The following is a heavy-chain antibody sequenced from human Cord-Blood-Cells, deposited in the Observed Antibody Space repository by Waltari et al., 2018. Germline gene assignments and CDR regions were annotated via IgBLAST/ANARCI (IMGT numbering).Heavy chain of an antibody. J-gene: IGHJ4*02. CDR3: ALVGATLHGDY. V-gene: IGHV4-34*01. CDR2: INHSGST. Sequence: QVQLQQWGAGPLKPSETLSLTCAVYGGPFSGYYWSWIRQPPGKGLEWIGEINHSGSTNYNPSLKRRVTISVDTSKNQFSLKLSSVTAADTAVYYCALVGATLHGDYWGQGTLVTVSS. CDR1: GGPFSGYY. D-gene: IGHD1-26*01.